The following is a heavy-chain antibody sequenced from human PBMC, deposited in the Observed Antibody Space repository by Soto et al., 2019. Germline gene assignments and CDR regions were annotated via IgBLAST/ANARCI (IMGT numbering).Heavy chain of an antibody. D-gene: IGHD2-8*01. CDR1: GGSFSGYY. V-gene: IGHV4-34*01. Sequence: QVQLQQWGAGLLKPSETLSLTCAVYGGSFSGYYWSWIRQPPGKGLEWIGEINHSGSTNYNPSLKRRVTISVDTSKNQFSLKLSSVTAADTAVYYCARAESTNAGGMDVWGKGNTVTVSS. J-gene: IGHJ6*04. CDR2: INHSGST. CDR3: ARAESTNAGGMDV.